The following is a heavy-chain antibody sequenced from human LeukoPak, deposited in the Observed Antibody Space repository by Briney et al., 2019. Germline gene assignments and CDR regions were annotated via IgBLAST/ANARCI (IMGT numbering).Heavy chain of an antibody. CDR3: ARLFDFWSGYDY. V-gene: IGHV3-23*01. Sequence: GGSLRLSCAASGFTFSSYAMSWVRQAPGKGLEWVSAISGSGGSTYYADSVKGRFTISRDNSKNTLYLQMNSLRAEDTAVYYCARLFDFWSGYDYWGQGTLVTVSS. D-gene: IGHD3-3*01. J-gene: IGHJ4*02. CDR2: ISGSGGST. CDR1: GFTFSSYA.